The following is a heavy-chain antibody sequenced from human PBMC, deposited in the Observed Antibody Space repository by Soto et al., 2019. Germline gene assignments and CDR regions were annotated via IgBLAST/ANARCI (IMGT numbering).Heavy chain of an antibody. J-gene: IGHJ4*02. Sequence: QLKLQESGPGLVKPSETLSLTCTVSGGPISSSSYSWGWIRQPPGKGLEWIGSIYYSGSTYYNPSPTSRVTISVHTSKNQFSLKLSSVTAADTAVYYCARRGGVGATTYDYWGPGALVTVSS. CDR2: IYYSGST. V-gene: IGHV4-39*01. D-gene: IGHD1-26*01. CDR3: ARRGGVGATTYDY. CDR1: GGPISSSSYS.